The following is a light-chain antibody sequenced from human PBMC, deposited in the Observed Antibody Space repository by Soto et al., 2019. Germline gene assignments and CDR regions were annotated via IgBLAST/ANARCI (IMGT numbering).Light chain of an antibody. J-gene: IGKJ1*01. CDR3: QQYHGYYPWP. CDR2: DAS. V-gene: IGKV1-5*01. Sequence: DIQMTQSPSTLSASVGARLTITCRTSQGISSWVTWYQQKQGKAPKLLIYDASSLESGDPSRFSGSGYGTDFSLTISSLQHDDFASYYCQQYHGYYPWPFGQGTMV. CDR1: QGISSW.